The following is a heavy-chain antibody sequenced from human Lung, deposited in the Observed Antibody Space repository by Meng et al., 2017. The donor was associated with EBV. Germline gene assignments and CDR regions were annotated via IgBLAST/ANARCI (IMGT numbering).Heavy chain of an antibody. CDR1: GGTFRSYA. Sequence: GELVQSGAEVKKPGSLVKVSCKASGGTFRSYATSWVRQAPGQGLEWMGGIIPIFGTANYAQKFQGRVTITADESTSTAYMELSSLRSEDTAVYYCARGDGYNEYNWFDPWGQGTLVTVSS. D-gene: IGHD5-24*01. V-gene: IGHV1-69*01. CDR2: IIPIFGTA. J-gene: IGHJ5*02. CDR3: ARGDGYNEYNWFDP.